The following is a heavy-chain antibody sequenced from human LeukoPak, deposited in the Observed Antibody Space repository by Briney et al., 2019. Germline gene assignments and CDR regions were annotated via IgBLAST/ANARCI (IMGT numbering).Heavy chain of an antibody. V-gene: IGHV1-8*01. J-gene: IGHJ5*02. CDR2: VHPNSGNT. D-gene: IGHD1-14*01. CDR1: GYPYTTWE. CDR3: ARGPRNDP. Sequence: ASVKVSCKTSGYPYTTWEINWVRQAAGQGLEWMGWVHPNSGNTAYAQKFQGRVTMTRDTSISTAYMELSGLRFDDTAVYFCARGPRNDPWGQGTLVTVSS.